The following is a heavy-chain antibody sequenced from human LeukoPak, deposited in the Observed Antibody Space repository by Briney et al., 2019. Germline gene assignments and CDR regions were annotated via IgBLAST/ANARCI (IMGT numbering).Heavy chain of an antibody. CDR3: ARGPRNDP. V-gene: IGHV1-8*01. D-gene: IGHD1-14*01. Sequence: ASVKVSCKTSGYPFTTYEINWVRQAAGQGLEWMGWVHPDTGYADYAQKFQGRVTMTSDTSISSAYMELSSLRSDDTAVYFCARGPRNDPWGQGTLVTVSS. CDR1: GYPFTTYE. J-gene: IGHJ5*02. CDR2: VHPDTGYA.